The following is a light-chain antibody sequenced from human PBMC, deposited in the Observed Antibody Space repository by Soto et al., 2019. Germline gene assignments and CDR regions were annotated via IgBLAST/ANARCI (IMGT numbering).Light chain of an antibody. CDR1: SSNMGTNT. Sequence: QSVLTQPPSASGTPGQSVIISCSGGSSNMGTNTVSWYQHFPGTAPKLLIFRSYQRPSGVPDRFSGSKSGTSASLAIRGLQSEDEADYYCAAWDDSLSGPVFGTGTKLTV. CDR3: AAWDDSLSGPV. V-gene: IGLV1-44*01. J-gene: IGLJ1*01. CDR2: RSY.